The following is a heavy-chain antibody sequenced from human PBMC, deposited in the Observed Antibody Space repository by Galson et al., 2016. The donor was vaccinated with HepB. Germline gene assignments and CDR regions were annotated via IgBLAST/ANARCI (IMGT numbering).Heavy chain of an antibody. D-gene: IGHD2-21*02. CDR3: ARGGNCGGDCYSFDH. CDR1: GGPISRGGYY. Sequence: ETLSLTCSVSGGPISRGGYYWGWIRQPPGKALEWMGYIYSTGTTYYNPSLKSRVTISVDTSKNQVSLKLTSVTAADTALYYCARGGNCGGDCYSFDHWGQGDLVAVSS. J-gene: IGHJ4*02. CDR2: IYSTGTT. V-gene: IGHV4-39*01.